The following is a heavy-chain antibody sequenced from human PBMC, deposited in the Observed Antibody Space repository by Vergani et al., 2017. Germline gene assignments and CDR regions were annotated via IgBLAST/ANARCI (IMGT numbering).Heavy chain of an antibody. CDR2: IYYSGRT. V-gene: IGHV4-39*07. CDR3: ARDLPNIVVVVAATGSGGIDY. D-gene: IGHD2-15*01. CDR1: GGSISSSSYY. J-gene: IGHJ4*02. Sequence: QVQLQESGPGLVKPSGTLSLTCTVSGGSISSSSYYWGWIRQPPGKGLEWIGSIYYSGRTYYNPSLKSRVTISVDTAKNQFSLKLSSVTAADTAVYYCARDLPNIVVVVAATGSGGIDYWGQGTLVTVSS.